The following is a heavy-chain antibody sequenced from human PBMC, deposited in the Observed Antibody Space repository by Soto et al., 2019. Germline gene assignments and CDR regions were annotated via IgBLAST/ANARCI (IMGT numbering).Heavy chain of an antibody. CDR1: GYTFTSYW. D-gene: IGHD3-22*01. V-gene: IGHV5-51*01. CDR2: IYPGDSDT. Sequence: GESLKISCKGSGYTFTSYWIGWVRQVPGKGLEWMGIIYPGDSDTRYSPSFQGQVSISADKSISTAYLQWSSLKASDTAMYYCGIPYSNDGIGPAYGGQGTLVTVSS. CDR3: GIPYSNDGIGPAY. J-gene: IGHJ4*02.